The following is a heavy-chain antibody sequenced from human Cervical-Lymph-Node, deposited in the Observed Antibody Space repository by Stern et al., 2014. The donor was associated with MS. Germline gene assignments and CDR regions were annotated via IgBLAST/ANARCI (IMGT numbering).Heavy chain of an antibody. J-gene: IGHJ6*02. CDR3: AREVAGHRLGMMDV. CDR2: INPSGGST. Sequence: VQLVQSWAEVKTPGASVKLSCKASGYTFTSYYMHWVRQAPRQGLEWMGIINPSGGSTSYAQNFQGRVTVTRDTSTSTVYMELSSLRSEDTAVYYCAREVAGHRLGMMDVWGQGTSVTVSS. V-gene: IGHV1-46*01. CDR1: GYTFTSYY. D-gene: IGHD6-19*01.